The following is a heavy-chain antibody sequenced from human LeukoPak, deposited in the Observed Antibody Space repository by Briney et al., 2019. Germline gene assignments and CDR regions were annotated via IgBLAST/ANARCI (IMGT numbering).Heavy chain of an antibody. CDR3: ARGAPPDY. Sequence: PGGSLRLSCAASGFIFSNYAISWVRQAPGKGLEWVAVISHDANNKYYADSVKGRFTISRDNSNNALYLQMNSLRAEDTAVYYCARGAPPDYWGQGTLLTVSS. CDR1: GFIFSNYA. V-gene: IGHV3-30-3*01. D-gene: IGHD1-14*01. CDR2: ISHDANNK. J-gene: IGHJ4*02.